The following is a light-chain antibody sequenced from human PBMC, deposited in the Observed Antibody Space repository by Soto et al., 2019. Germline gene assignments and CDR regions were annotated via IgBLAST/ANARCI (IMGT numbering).Light chain of an antibody. CDR3: SSYTSSSTLYV. J-gene: IGLJ1*01. CDR2: DVT. V-gene: IGLV2-14*01. Sequence: QSALTQPASVSGSPGQSITISCTGTSSDVGDNNYVSWYQQHPGKAPTLMIYDVTPRPSGIANRFSGSKAGNTASLTISGLQAEDEADYYCSSYTSSSTLYVFGTGTKLTVL. CDR1: SSDVGDNNY.